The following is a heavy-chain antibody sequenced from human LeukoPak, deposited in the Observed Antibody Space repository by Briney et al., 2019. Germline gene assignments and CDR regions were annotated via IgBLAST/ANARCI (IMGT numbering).Heavy chain of an antibody. CDR3: ARYCCTAARCPGIDY. D-gene: IGHD2-8*02. J-gene: IGHJ4*02. V-gene: IGHV4-39*01. CDR2: IYYSGST. Sequence: SETLSLTCTVSGGSISSSSYYWGWIRQPPGKGLEWIGSIYYSGSTYYSPSLKSRVTISVDTSKNQFSLKLSSVTAADTAVYFCARYCCTAARCPGIDYWGQGTLVTVSS. CDR1: GGSISSSSYY.